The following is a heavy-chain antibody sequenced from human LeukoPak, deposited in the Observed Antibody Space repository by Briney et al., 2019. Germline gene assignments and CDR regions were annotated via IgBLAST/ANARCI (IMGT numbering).Heavy chain of an antibody. Sequence: ASVKVSCMASGGTFSSYAISWVRQAPGQGLEWMGGIIPIFGTANYAQKFQGRVTITADESTSTAYMELSSLRSEDTAVYYCARGWVAGLFDYWGQGTLVTVSS. V-gene: IGHV1-69*13. D-gene: IGHD6-19*01. J-gene: IGHJ4*02. CDR2: IIPIFGTA. CDR1: GGTFSSYA. CDR3: ARGWVAGLFDY.